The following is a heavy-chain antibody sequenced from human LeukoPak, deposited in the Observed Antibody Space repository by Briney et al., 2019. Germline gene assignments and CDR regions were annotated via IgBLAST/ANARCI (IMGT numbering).Heavy chain of an antibody. CDR3: AKDRRAGYSSGWYYFDY. Sequence: PGGSLRLSCAASGFTFSSYAMSWVRQAPGKGLEWVSAISGSGGSTYYADPVKGRFTISRDNSKNTLYLQMNSLRAEDTAVYYCAKDRRAGYSSGWYYFDYWGQGTLVTVSS. CDR1: GFTFSSYA. J-gene: IGHJ4*02. CDR2: ISGSGGST. D-gene: IGHD6-19*01. V-gene: IGHV3-23*01.